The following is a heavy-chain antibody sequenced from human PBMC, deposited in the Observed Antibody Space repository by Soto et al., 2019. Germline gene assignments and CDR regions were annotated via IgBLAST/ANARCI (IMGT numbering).Heavy chain of an antibody. V-gene: IGHV3-74*01. J-gene: IGHJ4*02. D-gene: IGHD1-26*01. CDR2: IKNDGSST. CDR1: GFTFSTYW. Sequence: EVQLVESGGGLVQPGGSLSLSCAASGFTFSTYWMHWVRQAPGKGLVWVSRIKNDGSSTSYADSVKGRFTISRDNAKSTLYLQMNSLRAEDTAVYYCASHVGATFDYWGLGNLVTVSS. CDR3: ASHVGATFDY.